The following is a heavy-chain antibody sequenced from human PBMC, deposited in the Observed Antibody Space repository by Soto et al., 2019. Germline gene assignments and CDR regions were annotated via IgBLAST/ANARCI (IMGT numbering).Heavy chain of an antibody. D-gene: IGHD6-13*01. CDR3: ARQYSSSWLDYYYGMDV. CDR1: GGTFSSYA. J-gene: IGHJ6*02. CDR2: IIPIFGTA. V-gene: IGHV1-69*06. Sequence: QVQLVQSGAEVKKPGSSVKVSCKASGGTFSSYAISWVRQAPGQGLEWMGGIIPIFGTANYAQKFQGRVTITADKSTSTAYMELSSLRSEDTAVYYCARQYSSSWLDYYYGMDVWGQGTTVTVSS.